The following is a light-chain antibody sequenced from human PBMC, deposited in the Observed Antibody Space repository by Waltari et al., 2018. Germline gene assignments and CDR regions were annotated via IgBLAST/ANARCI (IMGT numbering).Light chain of an antibody. CDR3: AAWDDSLNGWV. Sequence: QSVLTQPPSASGTPGQSVTISCSGSSSNIGSNSVNWYQQLPGSAPKLLIYNDGHRPSCVPDRFSGSKSGTSASLAISGLQSEDEADYYCAAWDDSLNGWVFGGGTKLTVL. CDR1: SSNIGSNS. J-gene: IGLJ3*02. V-gene: IGLV1-44*01. CDR2: NDG.